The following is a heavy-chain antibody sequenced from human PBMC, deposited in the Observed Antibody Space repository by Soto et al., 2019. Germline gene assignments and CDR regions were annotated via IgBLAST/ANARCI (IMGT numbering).Heavy chain of an antibody. Sequence: PGGSLRLSCAASGFTFSSYAMSWVRQAPGKGLEWVSAISGSGGSTYYADSVKGRFTISRDNSKNTLYLQMNSLRAEDTAVYYCAKGKDHPSDPYDFWSGYSPYYYYGMDVWGQGTTVTVSS. J-gene: IGHJ6*02. D-gene: IGHD3-3*01. CDR1: GFTFSSYA. V-gene: IGHV3-23*01. CDR3: AKGKDHPSDPYDFWSGYSPYYYYGMDV. CDR2: ISGSGGST.